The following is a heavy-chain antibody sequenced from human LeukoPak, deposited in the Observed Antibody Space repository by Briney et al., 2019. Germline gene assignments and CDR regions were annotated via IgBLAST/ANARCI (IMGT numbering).Heavy chain of an antibody. J-gene: IGHJ4*02. CDR1: GFTFSSFW. V-gene: IGHV3-7*01. D-gene: IGHD2-15*01. CDR2: IKQDGSEK. CDR3: AKDGGYCSSGSCLDY. Sequence: GGSLRLSCAASGFTFSSFWMSWVRQAPGKGLEWVANIKQDGSEKYYVDSVKGRFTISRDNAKNSLYLQMNSLRAEDTAVYYCAKDGGYCSSGSCLDYWGQGTLVTVSS.